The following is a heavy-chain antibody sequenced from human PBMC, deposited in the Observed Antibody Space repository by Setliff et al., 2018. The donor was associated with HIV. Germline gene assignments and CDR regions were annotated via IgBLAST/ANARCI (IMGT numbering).Heavy chain of an antibody. J-gene: IGHJ5*02. Sequence: ASVKVSCKASGYTFKNTGVTWVRQAPGQGLEWMGWINANSGSPTYAQAFTGRFFFSVDTAVATAYLQINNLKTEDTAVYFCARGLYGDYGGDLNWLDPWGHGTRVTVSS. CDR1: GYTFKNTG. CDR3: ARGLYGDYGGDLNWLDP. CDR2: INANSGSP. D-gene: IGHD4-17*01. V-gene: IGHV7-4-1*02.